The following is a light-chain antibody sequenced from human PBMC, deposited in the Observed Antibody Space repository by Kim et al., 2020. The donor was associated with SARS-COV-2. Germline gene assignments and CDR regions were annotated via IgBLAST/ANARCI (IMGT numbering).Light chain of an antibody. CDR2: AAS. CDR3: QQSSNSRGA. V-gene: IGKV3-11*01. CDR1: RSVISY. Sequence: SPGEAPTLSGRPIRSVISYSAWYQQKPGQAPILLFYAASTRATVIPARCSGGGSGTDFTLTIRRVEHEDFAVYCCQQSSNSRGAFGPGTKVDIK. J-gene: IGKJ3*01.